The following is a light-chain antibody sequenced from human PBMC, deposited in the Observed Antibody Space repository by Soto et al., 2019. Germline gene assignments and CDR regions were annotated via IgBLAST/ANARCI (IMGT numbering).Light chain of an antibody. CDR2: SNN. Sequence: QSVLTQPPSASGTPGQRVTISCSGSRANIGSNTVSWYQQLPGTAPKLLIFSNNQRPSGVPDRFSGSKSGTSASLAITGLQSAHEADYYCAALDESLSGVVFGGGTQLTVL. V-gene: IGLV1-44*01. CDR3: AALDESLSGVV. J-gene: IGLJ2*01. CDR1: RANIGSNT.